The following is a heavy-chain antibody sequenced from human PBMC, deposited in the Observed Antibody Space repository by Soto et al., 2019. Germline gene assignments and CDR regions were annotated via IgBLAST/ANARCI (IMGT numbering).Heavy chain of an antibody. CDR2: ISGSGDST. Sequence: EVQLLESGGGLVQPGGSLRLSCAASGFTFSSYGMSWVRQAPGKGLXXXSAISGSGDSTNYADSVKGRFTISRDNSKNTLYLQMNNLRAEDTAVYYCANPRGGYCSGGSCYVIDYWGQGTLVTVSS. J-gene: IGHJ4*02. V-gene: IGHV3-23*01. CDR3: ANPRGGYCSGGSCYVIDY. CDR1: GFTFSSYG. D-gene: IGHD2-15*01.